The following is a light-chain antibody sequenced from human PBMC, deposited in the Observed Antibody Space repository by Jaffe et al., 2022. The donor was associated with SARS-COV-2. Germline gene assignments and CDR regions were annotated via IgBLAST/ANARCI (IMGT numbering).Light chain of an antibody. CDR1: QSVSSSH. CDR3: QQYGSSPRT. CDR2: DAS. V-gene: IGKV3-20*01. Sequence: EIVLTQSPGTLSLSPGERATLSCRASQSVSSSHLAWYQQKPGQGPRLLIYDASSRATGIPDRFSGSGSGTDFTLTISRLEPEDFAVYYCQQYGSSPRTFGQGTKVEIK. J-gene: IGKJ1*01.